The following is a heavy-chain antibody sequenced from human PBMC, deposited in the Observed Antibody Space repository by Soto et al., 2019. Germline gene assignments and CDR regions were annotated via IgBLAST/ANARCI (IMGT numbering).Heavy chain of an antibody. CDR2: VYTSGYS. CDR1: GGSISSDY. D-gene: IGHD6-13*01. Sequence: VQLQESGPGLVKPSETLSLICTVSGGSISSDYLSWIRQPAGKGLEWIGRVYTSGYSNSNPSLKSRVTMSVDTSKKQFSLNLSSVTAADKAVYYCAREPTTAGTVNWFDPWGQGTLVTVSS. CDR3: AREPTTAGTVNWFDP. V-gene: IGHV4-4*07. J-gene: IGHJ5*02.